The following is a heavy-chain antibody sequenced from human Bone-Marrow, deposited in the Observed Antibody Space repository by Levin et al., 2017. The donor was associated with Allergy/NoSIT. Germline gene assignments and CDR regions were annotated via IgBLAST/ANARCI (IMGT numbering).Heavy chain of an antibody. CDR3: ARGEYGDYYFDY. J-gene: IGHJ4*02. CDR2: IWYDGSNK. D-gene: IGHD4-17*01. V-gene: IGHV3-33*01. Sequence: LSLTCAASGFTFSSYGMHWVRQAPGKGLEWVAVIWYDGSNKYYADSVKGRFTISRDNSKNTLYLQMNSLRAEDTAVYYCARGEYGDYYFDYWGQGTLVTVSS. CDR1: GFTFSSYG.